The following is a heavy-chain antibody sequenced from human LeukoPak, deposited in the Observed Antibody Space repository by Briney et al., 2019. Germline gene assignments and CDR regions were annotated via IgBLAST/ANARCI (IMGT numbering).Heavy chain of an antibody. D-gene: IGHD4-17*01. CDR1: GFTFSSNA. J-gene: IGHJ3*02. Sequence: GGSLRLSCEASGFTFSSNAMSWVRQAPGKGLEWVANIKQDGSEKYYVDSVKGRFTISRDNAKNSLYLQMNSLRAEDTAVYYCASEAVTRAFDIWGQGTMVTVSS. V-gene: IGHV3-7*01. CDR2: IKQDGSEK. CDR3: ASEAVTRAFDI.